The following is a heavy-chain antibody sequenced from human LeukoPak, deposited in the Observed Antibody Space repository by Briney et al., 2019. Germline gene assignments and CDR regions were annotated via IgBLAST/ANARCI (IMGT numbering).Heavy chain of an antibody. CDR1: GGSISSPNW. J-gene: IGHJ4*02. Sequence: SGTLSLTCAVSGGSISSPNWWTWVRQPPGKGLEWIGEIYHSGRTNSNPSLESRVIMSVDKSKNQFSLKLTSVTAADTAVYYCARHSLPPSGWQHYFDYWGQGTLVTVSS. CDR2: IYHSGRT. D-gene: IGHD6-19*01. CDR3: ARHSLPPSGWQHYFDY. V-gene: IGHV4-4*02.